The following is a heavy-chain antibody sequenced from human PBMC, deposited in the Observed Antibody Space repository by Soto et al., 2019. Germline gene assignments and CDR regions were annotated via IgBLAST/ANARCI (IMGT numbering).Heavy chain of an antibody. D-gene: IGHD3-10*01. CDR1: GFSFSRHT. CDR3: AKRHYFGSGSFALAK. Sequence: GVSLRLSCLASGFSFSRHTMYWVRQAPGKGLEYVSAIGPNNGPYYADSVKGRFTISRDNSENKLYLQMSNLRAQDTAVYYCAKRHYFGSGSFALAKWGKGTLFTVSS. CDR2: IGPNNGP. V-gene: IGHV3-64D*06. J-gene: IGHJ4*03.